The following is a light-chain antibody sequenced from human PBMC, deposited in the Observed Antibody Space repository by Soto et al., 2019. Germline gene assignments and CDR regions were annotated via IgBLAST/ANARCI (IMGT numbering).Light chain of an antibody. Sequence: EIVLTQSPGTLSLSPGERATLSCRASQSVSSSYLAWYQQKPGQAHRILIYGASSRATVITDRFSGSWSGTDFTLTIGRLEPEDFAVYYCQQNVSSLGSFGPGNKVDIK. J-gene: IGKJ3*01. CDR2: GAS. CDR3: QQNVSSLGS. V-gene: IGKV3-20*01. CDR1: QSVSSSY.